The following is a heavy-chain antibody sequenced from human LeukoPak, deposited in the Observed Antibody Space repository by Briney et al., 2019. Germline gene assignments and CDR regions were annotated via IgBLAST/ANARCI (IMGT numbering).Heavy chain of an antibody. CDR1: GGTFSSYA. CDR2: IIPILGIA. Sequence: SVTVSCKASGGTFSSYAISWVRQAPGQGLEWMGRIIPILGIANYAQKFQGRVTITADKSTSTAYMELSSLRSEDTAVYYCARAPMIPATNLDYWGQGTLVTVSS. CDR3: ARAPMIPATNLDY. V-gene: IGHV1-69*10. J-gene: IGHJ4*02. D-gene: IGHD5-24*01.